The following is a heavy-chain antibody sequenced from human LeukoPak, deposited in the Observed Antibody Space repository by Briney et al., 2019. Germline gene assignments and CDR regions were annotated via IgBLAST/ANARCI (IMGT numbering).Heavy chain of an antibody. CDR1: GDSVSNNRAS. CDR3: VRIGGLGLFDY. J-gene: IGHJ4*02. D-gene: IGHD3-16*01. V-gene: IGHV6-1*01. CDR2: TYYRSQWFD. Sequence: SQTLSLTCAISGDSVSNNRASWGWIRQSPSRGLEWLGRTYYRSQWFDDYAPSLRSRITINPDTSKNQFSLQLTSVTPEDTAVYYCVRIGGLGLFDYWGQGTLVTVSS.